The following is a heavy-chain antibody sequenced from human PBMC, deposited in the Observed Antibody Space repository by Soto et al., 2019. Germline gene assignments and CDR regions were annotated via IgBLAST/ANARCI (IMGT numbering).Heavy chain of an antibody. CDR1: GYTFTGYY. Sequence: ASVKVSCEASGYTFTGYYMHWVRQAPGQGLEWMGWINPNSGGTNYAQKFQGWVTMTRDTSISTAYMELSRLRSDVTAVFYCARDMKTGAGTPNAFDIGGQGKMVTISS. V-gene: IGHV1-2*04. CDR3: ARDMKTGAGTPNAFDI. J-gene: IGHJ3*02. D-gene: IGHD6-19*01. CDR2: INPNSGGT.